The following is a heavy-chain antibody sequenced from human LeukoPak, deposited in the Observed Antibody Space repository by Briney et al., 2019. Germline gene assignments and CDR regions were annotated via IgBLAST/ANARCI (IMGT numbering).Heavy chain of an antibody. Sequence: PGGSLRLSCVASGFSLSSHWMHWLRLAPGKGLVWVSRISTDGGSTGYADSVKGRFTISRDNARNSLYLQMNSLRAEDTAVYYCARDREDDYWGQGTLVTVSS. J-gene: IGHJ4*02. CDR2: ISTDGGST. CDR3: ARDREDDY. CDR1: GFSLSSHW. V-gene: IGHV3-74*01.